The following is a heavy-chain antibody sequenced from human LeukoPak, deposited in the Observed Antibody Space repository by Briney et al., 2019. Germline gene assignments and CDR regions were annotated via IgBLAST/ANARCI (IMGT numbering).Heavy chain of an antibody. D-gene: IGHD3-10*01. CDR3: VRAYYYGSGSNQIDY. CDR1: GGTFSSYA. V-gene: IGHV1-69*04. Sequence: GSLVKVSCKASGGTFSSYAISWVRQAPGQGLEWMGRIIPILGIANYAQKFQGRVTITADKSTSTAYMELSSLRSEDTAVYYCVRAYYYGSGSNQIDYWGQGTLVTVSS. J-gene: IGHJ4*02. CDR2: IIPILGIA.